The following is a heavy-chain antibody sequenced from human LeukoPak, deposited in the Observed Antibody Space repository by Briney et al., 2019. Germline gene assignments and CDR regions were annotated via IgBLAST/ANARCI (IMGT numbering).Heavy chain of an antibody. CDR3: ARDSNWNDAFDI. V-gene: IGHV4-39*07. D-gene: IGHD1-1*01. CDR1: GGSISSSSYY. J-gene: IGHJ3*02. CDR2: IYYSGST. Sequence: SETLSLTCTVSGGSISSSSYYRGWIRQPPGKGLEWIGSIYYSGSTYYNPSLKSRVTISVDTSKNQFSLKLSSVTAADTAVYYCARDSNWNDAFDIWGQGTMVTVSS.